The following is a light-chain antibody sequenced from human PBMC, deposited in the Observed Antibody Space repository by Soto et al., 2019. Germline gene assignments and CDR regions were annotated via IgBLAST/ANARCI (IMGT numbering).Light chain of an antibody. CDR2: EVS. CDR3: VSYTTSASYV. V-gene: IGLV2-8*01. CDR1: SSDVGGYNF. Sequence: QSALTQPPSASGSPGQSVTIYCTGTSSDVGGYNFVSWYQQHPGKAPKLIIYEVSKRPSGVPDRFSGSKSGNTASLTISGLQAEDEADYYCVSYTTSASYVFGTGTKVTVL. J-gene: IGLJ1*01.